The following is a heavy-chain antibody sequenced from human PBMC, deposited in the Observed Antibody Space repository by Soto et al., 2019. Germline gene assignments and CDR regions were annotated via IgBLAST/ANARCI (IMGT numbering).Heavy chain of an antibody. CDR2: ISSDGSNK. CDR1: GGFTFSSYA. CDR3: AKESRLFGVVIHGGYMDV. D-gene: IGHD3-3*01. Sequence: PGGSLRLSCAASGGFTFSSYAMHWVRQAPGKGLEWVAVISSDGSNKFYADSVEGRFTISRDNSKSTLYLQLNSLRPDDTAVYYCAKESRLFGVVIHGGYMDVWGQGTTVTVSS. V-gene: IGHV3-30*04. J-gene: IGHJ6*02.